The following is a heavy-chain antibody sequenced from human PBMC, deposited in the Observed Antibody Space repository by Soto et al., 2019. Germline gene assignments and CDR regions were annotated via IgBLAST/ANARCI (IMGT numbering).Heavy chain of an antibody. Sequence: VKLVESGGGWVQPGGSLRLSCAASGFRFSTYDMNWVRQAPGKGLEWLSDITTSSSSIKYADSVKGRFTVSRDDAKNSLYLQMSSLRDDDTAVYYCARDPQRGYSGLEVWGQGTTVSVSS. V-gene: IGHV3-48*02. CDR2: ITTSSSSI. D-gene: IGHD2-2*01. CDR3: ARDPQRGYSGLEV. CDR1: GFRFSTYD. J-gene: IGHJ6*01.